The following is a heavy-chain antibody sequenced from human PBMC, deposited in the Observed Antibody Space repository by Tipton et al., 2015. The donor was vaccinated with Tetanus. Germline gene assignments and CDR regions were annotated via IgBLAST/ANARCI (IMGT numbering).Heavy chain of an antibody. Sequence: TLSLTCTVSGGSINPYYWSWIRQPPGKGLEWIGNVYSSGSTYYNPSLKGRVTISVDTSKNQFSLKLSSVTAADTAVYYCASSEGSDTSMVTSFVYWGQGTLVTVSS. CDR2: VYSSGST. CDR1: GGSINPYY. V-gene: IGHV4-59*12. CDR3: ASSEGSDTSMVTSFVY. J-gene: IGHJ4*02. D-gene: IGHD5-18*01.